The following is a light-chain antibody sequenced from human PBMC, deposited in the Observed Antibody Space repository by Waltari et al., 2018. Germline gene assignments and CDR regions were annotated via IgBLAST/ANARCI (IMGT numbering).Light chain of an antibody. CDR1: SSDVGCYNY. CDR2: DVS. J-gene: IGLJ2*01. CDR3: SSYTSSSTLV. V-gene: IGLV2-14*01. Sequence: QSALTQPASVSGSPGQSITISCTGTSSDVGCYNYVSWYQQHPGKAPKLRIYDVSKRPSGVSNRFSGSKSGNTASLTISGLQAEDEADYYCSSYTSSSTLVFGGGTKLTVL.